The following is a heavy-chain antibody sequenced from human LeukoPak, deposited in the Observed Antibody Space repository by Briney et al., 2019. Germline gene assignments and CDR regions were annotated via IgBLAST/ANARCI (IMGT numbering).Heavy chain of an antibody. J-gene: IGHJ5*02. V-gene: IGHV1-18*01. Sequence: ASVKASCKGSGYIFNTNGINWVRQAPGQGLEWMGWINSNTGTTNYAQNFQDRVTMTTDTSTSTAFMELRSLRSDDTAMYYCARDGFQGSRWSNWFDPWGQGTLVIVSS. CDR3: ARDGFQGSRWSNWFDP. CDR2: INSNTGTT. D-gene: IGHD6-13*01. CDR1: GYIFNTNG.